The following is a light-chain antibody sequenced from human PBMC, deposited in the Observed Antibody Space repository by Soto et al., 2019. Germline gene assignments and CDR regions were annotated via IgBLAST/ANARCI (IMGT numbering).Light chain of an antibody. Sequence: QSALTQPPSASGSPGQSVTISCTGTSSDVGGYNYVSWYQQHPGKAPKLMIYEVSKRPSGVPARFSGSKSGNTASLTVSGHQAEDEADYYCSSYAGSSYVFGTGTKVTVL. J-gene: IGLJ1*01. V-gene: IGLV2-8*01. CDR2: EVS. CDR1: SSDVGGYNY. CDR3: SSYAGSSYV.